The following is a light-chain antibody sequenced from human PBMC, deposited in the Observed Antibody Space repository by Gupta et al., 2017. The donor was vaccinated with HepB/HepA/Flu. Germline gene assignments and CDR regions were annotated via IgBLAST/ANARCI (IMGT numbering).Light chain of an antibody. Sequence: EIVMTQSPATLSVSPGERATLSCRASQSVSSSLAWYQQKHGQAPRLLIYGASTRATGIPARFSGSGSGTEFTLTISSLQSEDFAVYYCQQYNQWPLWTFGQGTKVEIK. CDR1: QSVSSS. J-gene: IGKJ1*01. CDR3: QQYNQWPLWT. V-gene: IGKV3-15*01. CDR2: GAS.